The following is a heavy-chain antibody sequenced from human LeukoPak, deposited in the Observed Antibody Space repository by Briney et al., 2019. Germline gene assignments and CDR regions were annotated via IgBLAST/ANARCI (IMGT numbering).Heavy chain of an antibody. J-gene: IGHJ6*04. CDR3: AELGITMIGGV. D-gene: IGHD3-10*02. CDR1: GFTFSSYE. CDR2: ISSSGSTI. Sequence: GGSLRLSCAASGFTFSSYEMNWVRQAPGKGLEWVSYISSSGSTIYYADSVKGRFTISRVNAKNSLYLQMNSLRAEGTAVYYCAELGITMIGGVWGKGTTVTISS. V-gene: IGHV3-48*03.